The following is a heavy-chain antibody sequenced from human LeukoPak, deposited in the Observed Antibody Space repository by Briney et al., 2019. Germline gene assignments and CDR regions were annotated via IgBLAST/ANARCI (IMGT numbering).Heavy chain of an antibody. D-gene: IGHD2-15*01. CDR1: GFTFSDYY. CDR2: ISNSGTII. V-gene: IGHV3-11*04. J-gene: IGHJ6*03. CDR3: ARDGSVYYYYYYMDV. Sequence: GGSLRLSCAASGFTFSDYYISWIRQAPGKGLEWVSYISNSGTIIKYADSVKGRFTISRDNAKNSLYLQMNSLRAEDTAVYYCARDGSVYYYYYYMDVWGKGTTVTVSS.